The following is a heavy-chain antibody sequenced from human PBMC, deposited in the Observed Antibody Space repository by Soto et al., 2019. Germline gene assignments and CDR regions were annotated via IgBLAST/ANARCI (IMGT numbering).Heavy chain of an antibody. D-gene: IGHD3-3*01. CDR2: ISSSSSYM. Sequence: GGSLRLSCAASGFTFSSYTMSWVRQAPGQGLECVSSISSSSSYMYYADSVKGRFTISRDNAKNSLHLQMNSLRAEDTAVYYCASSTIFGVVIPGYWGQGTLVTVSS. V-gene: IGHV3-21*01. CDR3: ASSTIFGVVIPGY. J-gene: IGHJ4*02. CDR1: GFTFSSYT.